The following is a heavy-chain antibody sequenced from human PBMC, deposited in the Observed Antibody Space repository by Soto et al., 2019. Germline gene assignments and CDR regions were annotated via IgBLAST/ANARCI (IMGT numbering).Heavy chain of an antibody. CDR2: VIPIVGTA. D-gene: IGHD2-2*01. CDR3: ASHSSLRGYCISTSCYGYYYGMDV. J-gene: IGHJ6*02. CDR1: GVTFSSYA. Sequence: QVQLVQSGAEVKKPGSSVKVSCKASGVTFSSYAISWVRQAPGQGLEWMAGVIPIVGTADYAKKFQGRVTITADESTSTGYMELSSLGSEDTAVYYCASHSSLRGYCISTSCYGYYYGMDVWGQGTTVTVSS. V-gene: IGHV1-69*12.